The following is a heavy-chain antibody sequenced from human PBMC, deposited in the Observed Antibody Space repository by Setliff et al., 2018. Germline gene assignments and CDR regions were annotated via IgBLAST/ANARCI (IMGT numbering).Heavy chain of an antibody. CDR1: GFTFSSYR. V-gene: IGHV3-33*08. Sequence: PGGSLRLSCAASGFTFSSYRMHWVCQAPGKGLEWVAVIWDDGGNKYHADSVKGRFTISRDNSKNTLYLQMNSLRPEDTAVYYCARACSGSGCYAGLESWGQGTPVTVSS. D-gene: IGHD2-15*01. CDR2: IWDDGGNK. J-gene: IGHJ4*02. CDR3: ARACSGSGCYAGLES.